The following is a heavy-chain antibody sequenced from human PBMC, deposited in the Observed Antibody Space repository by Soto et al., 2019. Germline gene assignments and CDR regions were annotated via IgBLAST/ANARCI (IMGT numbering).Heavy chain of an antibody. CDR2: INHSGST. D-gene: IGHD2-15*01. CDR1: GGSFSGYY. Sequence: SETLSLTCAVYGGSFSGYYWSWIRQPPGKGLEWIGEINHSGSTNYNPSLKSRVTISVDTSKNQFSLKLSSVTAADTAVYYCAGGGSLGWYRYYGMDVWGQGTTVTVSS. V-gene: IGHV4-34*01. J-gene: IGHJ6*02. CDR3: AGGGSLGWYRYYGMDV.